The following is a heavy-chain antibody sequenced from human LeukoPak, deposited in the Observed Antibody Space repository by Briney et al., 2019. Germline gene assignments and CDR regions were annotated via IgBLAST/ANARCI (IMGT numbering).Heavy chain of an antibody. CDR2: IKQDGSEK. CDR1: GFTFNSNW. J-gene: IGHJ4*02. D-gene: IGHD3-22*01. CDR3: ARDRYYDRYFDS. V-gene: IGHV3-7*01. Sequence: EGSLRLSCVGSGFTFNSNWMSWVRQAPGKGLEWVANIKQDGSEKFYVDSVKGRFTISRDNAKNSVSLQMNSLRVEDTAVYYCARDRYYDRYFDSWGQGTLVSVSS.